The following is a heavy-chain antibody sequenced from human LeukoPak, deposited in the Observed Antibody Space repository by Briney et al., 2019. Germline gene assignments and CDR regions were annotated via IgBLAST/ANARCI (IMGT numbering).Heavy chain of an antibody. Sequence: SETLSLTYAVSGGSISSGGYSWSWIRQPPGKGLEWIGYIYHSGSTYYSPSLKSRVTISLDRPKNQFSVKLSSVTAADTAMYYCARGRATGWFDPWGQGTLVTVSS. D-gene: IGHD1-14*01. CDR2: IYHSGST. J-gene: IGHJ5*02. CDR3: ARGRATGWFDP. CDR1: GGSISSGGYS. V-gene: IGHV4-30-2*01.